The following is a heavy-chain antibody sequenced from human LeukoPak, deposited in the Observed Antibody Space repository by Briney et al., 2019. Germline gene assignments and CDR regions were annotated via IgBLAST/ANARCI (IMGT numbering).Heavy chain of an antibody. D-gene: IGHD3-22*01. CDR3: ASTTYDYDTSGHYFLDY. CDR1: GGSFSGYY. CDR2: IYTSGTT. J-gene: IGHJ4*02. Sequence: SETLSLTCAVYGGSFSGYYWSWIRQPAGKGLEWIGRIYTSGTTNYNPSLKSRVTMSVDTSKNHFSLQLRSVTAADTAVYYCASTTYDYDTSGHYFLDYWGQGSLVTVSS. V-gene: IGHV4-59*10.